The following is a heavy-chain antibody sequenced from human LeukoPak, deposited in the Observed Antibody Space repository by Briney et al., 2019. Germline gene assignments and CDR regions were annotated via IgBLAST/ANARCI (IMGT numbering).Heavy chain of an antibody. Sequence: GRSLRLSCAASGFSFNEYAIHWVRQAPGKGLEWVSGISWNSGSIGYADSVKGRFTISRDNAKNSLYLQMNSLRAEDMALYYCAKSARGLGTLFDYWAREPWSPSPQ. CDR1: GFSFNEYA. CDR3: AKSARGLGTLFDY. J-gene: IGHJ4*02. D-gene: IGHD1-7*01. CDR2: ISWNSGSI. V-gene: IGHV3-9*03.